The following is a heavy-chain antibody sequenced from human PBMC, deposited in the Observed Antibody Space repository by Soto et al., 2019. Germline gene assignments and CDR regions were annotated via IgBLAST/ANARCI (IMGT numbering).Heavy chain of an antibody. CDR3: TTDDPIYRK. V-gene: IGHV3-15*01. D-gene: IGHD5-12*01. Sequence: GGSLRLSCAASGFTFSNAWMSWVRQAPGRGLEWVGRIKSKTNGGTTDYAAPVKGRFTISRDDSKSTLYLQMHSLKTEDTAVYYCTTDDPIYRKWGRGTLVTVSS. CDR2: IKSKTNGGTT. CDR1: GFTFSNAW. J-gene: IGHJ4*02.